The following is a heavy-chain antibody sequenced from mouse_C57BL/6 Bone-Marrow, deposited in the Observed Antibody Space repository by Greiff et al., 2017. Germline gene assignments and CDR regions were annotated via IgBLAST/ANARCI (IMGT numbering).Heavy chain of an antibody. CDR1: GYTFTDYE. V-gene: IGHV1-15*01. J-gene: IGHJ4*01. Sequence: VQLQQSGAELVRPGASVTLSCKASGYTFTDYEMHWVKQTPVHGLEWIGAIDPETGGTAYNQKFKGKAILTADKSSSTAYMELRSRTSEDSAVYYCTRRGLRSYSMDYWGQGTSVTVSS. CDR2: IDPETGGT. CDR3: TRRGLRSYSMDY. D-gene: IGHD1-1*01.